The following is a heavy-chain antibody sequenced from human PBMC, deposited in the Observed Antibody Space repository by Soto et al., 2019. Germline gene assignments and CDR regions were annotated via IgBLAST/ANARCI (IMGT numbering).Heavy chain of an antibody. CDR3: ARGGGLRYSYGYRYYFDY. D-gene: IGHD5-18*01. CDR2: INPNSGGT. Sequence: QVQLVQSGAEVKKPGASVKVSCKASGYTFTAYYMHWVRQAPGQGLEWMGWINPNSGGTNYAQKFQGWVTMTRDTSISTAYMERSRLRSDDTAVYYGARGGGLRYSYGYRYYFDYWGQGTLVTVSS. V-gene: IGHV1-2*04. J-gene: IGHJ4*02. CDR1: GYTFTAYY.